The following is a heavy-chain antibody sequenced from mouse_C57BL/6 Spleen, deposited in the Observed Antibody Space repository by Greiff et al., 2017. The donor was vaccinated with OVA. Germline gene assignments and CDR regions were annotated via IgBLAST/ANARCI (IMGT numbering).Heavy chain of an antibody. CDR2: IDPETGGT. J-gene: IGHJ2*01. CDR3: TRSGAYYYFDY. Sequence: QVHVKQSGAELVRPGASVTLSCKASGYTFTDYEMHWVKQTPVHGLEWIGAIDPETGGTAYNQKFKGKAILTADKSSSTAYMELRSLTSEDSAVYYCTRSGAYYYFDYWGQGTTLTVSS. V-gene: IGHV1-15*01. D-gene: IGHD1-1*02. CDR1: GYTFTDYE.